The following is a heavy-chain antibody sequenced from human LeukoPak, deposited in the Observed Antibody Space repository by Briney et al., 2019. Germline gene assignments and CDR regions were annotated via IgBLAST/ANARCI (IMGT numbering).Heavy chain of an antibody. CDR1: GYPFGNFG. Sequence: ASVKVSCKASGYPFGNFGLTWVRQAPGQGLEWMGWISAYNGNTHYAQKFRGRLTLTTETSTSTAYLELRSLKSDDTAVYYCARDRVGGDLTGVSLYWGQGTLVTVSS. D-gene: IGHD4-17*01. V-gene: IGHV1-18*01. CDR3: ARDRVGGDLTGVSLY. J-gene: IGHJ4*01. CDR2: ISAYNGNT.